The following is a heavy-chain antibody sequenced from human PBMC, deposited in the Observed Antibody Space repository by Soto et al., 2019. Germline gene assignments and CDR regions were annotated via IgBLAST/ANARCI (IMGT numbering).Heavy chain of an antibody. CDR1: GGSISSGDYY. CDR2: IYYSGST. CDR3: ARDGPIAVAGTSWFDP. J-gene: IGHJ5*02. V-gene: IGHV4-30-4*02. D-gene: IGHD6-19*01. Sequence: SETLSLTCTVSGGSISSGDYYWSWIRQPPGKGLEWIGYIYYSGSTYYNPSLKSRVTISVDTSKNQFSLKLSSVTAADTAVYYCARDGPIAVAGTSWFDPWGQGTLVTVSS.